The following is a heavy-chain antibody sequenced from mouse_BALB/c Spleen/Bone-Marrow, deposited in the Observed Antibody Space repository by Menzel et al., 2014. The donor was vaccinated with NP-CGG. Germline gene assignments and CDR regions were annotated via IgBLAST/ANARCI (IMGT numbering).Heavy chain of an antibody. CDR3: ARVGDSDYAMDY. CDR1: GFSLTHYG. Sequence: QVHVKQSGPGLVAPSQSLSITCTVSGFSLTHYGVHWVRQPPGKGLEWLGVIWAGGSTNYISALMSRLSISKDNSKSQVFLKIHSLQTDDTAMYFCARVGDSDYAMDYWGQGSSVTVSS. J-gene: IGHJ4*01. CDR2: IWAGGST. D-gene: IGHD2-13*01. V-gene: IGHV2-9*02.